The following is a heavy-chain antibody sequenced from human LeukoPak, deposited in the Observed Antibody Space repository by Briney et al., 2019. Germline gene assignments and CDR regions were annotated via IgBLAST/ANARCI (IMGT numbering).Heavy chain of an antibody. CDR2: IHYSGST. V-gene: IGHV4-59*01. D-gene: IGHD3-10*01. Sequence: SETLSLTCTVSGGSISTYYWSWIRQSAGKGLEWIAYIHYSGSTDYNPSLKSRVTISVDTSKNQFSLKLNSVTAADTAMYYCARASFGAPSDYWGQGTLVTVSS. J-gene: IGHJ4*02. CDR1: GGSISTYY. CDR3: ARASFGAPSDY.